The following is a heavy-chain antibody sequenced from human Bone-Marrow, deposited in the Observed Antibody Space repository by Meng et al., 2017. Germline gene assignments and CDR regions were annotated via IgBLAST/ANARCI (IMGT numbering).Heavy chain of an antibody. J-gene: IGHJ4*02. Sequence: ASVKVSCKASGYTFTRHLIHWVRQAPGQGLEWMGVIDPRGGRITYAQRFQGRVTLTRDTSTSTVYMELNSLRSGDTAVYFCARAIYTYYGAGDRYYFDYWVQGMLVTVSS. CDR2: IDPRGGRI. D-gene: IGHD3-10*01. CDR1: GYTFTRHL. CDR3: ARAIYTYYGAGDRYYFDY. V-gene: IGHV1-46*01.